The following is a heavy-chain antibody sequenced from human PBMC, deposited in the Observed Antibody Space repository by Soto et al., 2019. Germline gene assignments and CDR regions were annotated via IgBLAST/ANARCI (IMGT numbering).Heavy chain of an antibody. V-gene: IGHV4-31*03. CDR2: IYYSGST. D-gene: IGHD4-17*01. CDR1: GGSISSGGYY. CDR3: ASQQPFYGDYDY. J-gene: IGHJ4*02. Sequence: SETLSLTCTVSGGSISSGGYYWSWIRQHPGKGLEWIGYIYYSGSTYYNPSLKSRVTISVDTSKNRFSLKLSSVTAADTAVYYCASQQPFYGDYDYWGQGTLVTVSS.